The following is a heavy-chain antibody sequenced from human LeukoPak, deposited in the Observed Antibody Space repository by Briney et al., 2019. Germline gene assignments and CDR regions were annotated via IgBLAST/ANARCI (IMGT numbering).Heavy chain of an antibody. Sequence: PSETLSLTCVVYGESFSGYYWTWIRQPPGKGLEWIGEIIDTGSTNYNSSLKSRVTISVDTSKNEFSLNLTSVTAADTAIYYCARGLASGYPPIPFDYWGQGTLVTVSS. CDR3: ARGLASGYPPIPFDY. D-gene: IGHD3-3*01. V-gene: IGHV4-34*12. CDR1: GESFSGYY. CDR2: IIDTGST. J-gene: IGHJ4*02.